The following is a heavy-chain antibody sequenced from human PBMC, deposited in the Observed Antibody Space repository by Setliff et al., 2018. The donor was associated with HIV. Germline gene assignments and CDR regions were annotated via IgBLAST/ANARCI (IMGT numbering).Heavy chain of an antibody. D-gene: IGHD6-13*01. CDR3: ARDKTAVPRDVDAFDI. CDR2: IDASANT. CDR1: GSSISSNYY. J-gene: IGHJ3*02. Sequence: PSETLSLTCTVSGSSISSNYYWAWIRQAPGKGLEWIGCIDASANTYYIPSLKSRVTMSVDTSKNQFSLKLSSVTAADTAVYYCARDKTAVPRDVDAFDIWGQGTMVTVSS. V-gene: IGHV4-38-2*02.